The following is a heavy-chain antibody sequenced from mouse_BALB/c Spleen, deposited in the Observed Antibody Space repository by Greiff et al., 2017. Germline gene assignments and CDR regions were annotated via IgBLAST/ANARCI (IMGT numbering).Heavy chain of an antibody. J-gene: IGHJ2*01. CDR3: ARDGITTVGRYYFDY. CDR1: GISITTGNYR. CDR2: IYYSGTI. D-gene: IGHD1-1*01. V-gene: IGHV3-5*02. Sequence: EVQLVESGPGLVKPSQTVSLTCTVTGISITTGNYRWSWIRQFPGNKLEWIGYIYYSGTITYNPSLTSRTTITRDTSKNQFFLEMNSLTAEDTATYYCARDGITTVGRYYFDYWGQGTTLTVSS.